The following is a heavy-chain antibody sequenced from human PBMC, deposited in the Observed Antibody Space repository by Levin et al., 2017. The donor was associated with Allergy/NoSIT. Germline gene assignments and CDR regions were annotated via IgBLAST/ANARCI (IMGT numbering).Heavy chain of an antibody. CDR3: ARLMRDLGSTPPFGY. D-gene: IGHD2-15*01. V-gene: IGHV5-51*01. CDR1: GYTFTNYW. CDR2: FYPGDSDT. J-gene: IGHJ4*02. Sequence: GESLKISCKASGYTFTNYWIVWVRQMPGKGLEWMGLFYPGDSDTRHSPSFQGQVTISADKATSTAYLQWSSLKASDTAMYYCARLMRDLGSTPPFGYWGQGTLITVSS.